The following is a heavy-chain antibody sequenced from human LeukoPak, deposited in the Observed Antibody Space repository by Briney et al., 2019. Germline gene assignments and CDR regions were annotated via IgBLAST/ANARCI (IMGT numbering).Heavy chain of an antibody. CDR1: GYTYSNYW. D-gene: IGHD1/OR15-1a*01. V-gene: IGHV3-74*01. CDR2: INPDGTTT. J-gene: IGHJ5*02. Sequence: GGSLRLSCVGSGYTYSNYWMHWVRQAPGKGPVWVSRINPDGTTTDYADSVKGRFTISRDNAKNLLYLLMNRLRVDDTAVYYCAKDLSWNTADRWGQGTLVTVSS. CDR3: AKDLSWNTADR.